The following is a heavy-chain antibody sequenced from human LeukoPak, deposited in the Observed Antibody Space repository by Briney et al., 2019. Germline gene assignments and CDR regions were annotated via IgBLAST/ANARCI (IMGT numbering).Heavy chain of an antibody. CDR3: ARSGDSKTIDY. Sequence: GGSLRLSCAASEFLFSSYGMHWVRQAPGKALEWVSFIRYDGTNKYYLDSVRGRFTISRNNSKNTVDLEMSSLRPEDTAVYYCARSGDSKTIDYWGQGTLVTVSS. V-gene: IGHV3-30*02. D-gene: IGHD1-26*01. CDR2: IRYDGTNK. J-gene: IGHJ4*02. CDR1: EFLFSSYG.